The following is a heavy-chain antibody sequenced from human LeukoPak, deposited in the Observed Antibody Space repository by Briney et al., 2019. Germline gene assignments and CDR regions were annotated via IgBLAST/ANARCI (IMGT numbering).Heavy chain of an antibody. CDR1: GGSISSSTFY. Sequence: PSETLSLTCTVSGGSISSSTFYWGWIRQPPGMGLEWIGSLYYSGSTYYNPSLKSRVTISVDTSKNQFSLKLSSVTAADTAVYYCAMTSPMGSYPFDYCGQGTLVTVSS. V-gene: IGHV4-39*01. D-gene: IGHD1-26*01. CDR2: LYYSGST. J-gene: IGHJ4*02. CDR3: AMTSPMGSYPFDY.